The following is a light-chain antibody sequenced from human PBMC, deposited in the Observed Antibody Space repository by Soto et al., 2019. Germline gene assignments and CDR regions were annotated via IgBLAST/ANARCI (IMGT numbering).Light chain of an antibody. CDR1: QSISNW. V-gene: IGKV1-5*03. J-gene: IGKJ1*01. Sequence: DIQMTQSPSTLSASVGDRVTITCRASQSISNWLAWYQQKPGKAPKLLIYKASSLESGVPSRFSGSGSGTEFPLTISSLQPDDFATYYRQHYNLYRTFGQGTKVEIK. CDR3: QHYNLYRT. CDR2: KAS.